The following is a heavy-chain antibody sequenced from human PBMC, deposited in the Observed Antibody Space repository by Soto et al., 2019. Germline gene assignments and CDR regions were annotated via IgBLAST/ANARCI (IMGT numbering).Heavy chain of an antibody. J-gene: IGHJ4*02. CDR1: GFTFSSYG. Sequence: PGGSLRLSCAASGFTFSSYGMHWVRQAPGKGLERVAVISYDGSNKYYADSVKGRFTISRDNSKNTLYLQMNSLRAEDTAVYYCAKDRPHFLTLVPTNVVAGTVDYWGQGTLVTVSS. CDR3: AKDRPHFLTLVPTNVVAGTVDY. D-gene: IGHD6-19*01. V-gene: IGHV3-30*18. CDR2: ISYDGSNK.